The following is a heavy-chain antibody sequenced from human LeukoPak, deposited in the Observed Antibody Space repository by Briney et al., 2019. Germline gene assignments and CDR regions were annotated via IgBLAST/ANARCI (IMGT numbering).Heavy chain of an antibody. D-gene: IGHD6-13*01. CDR3: ARGGPAAGRFDY. Sequence: GGSLRLSCAASGFTFSNHGMNWVRQAPGKGLEWVSGISPSGDITYYADSVKGRFTISRDNSKNTLYLQMNSLRAEDTAVYYCARGGPAAGRFDYWGQGTLVTVSS. CDR1: GFTFSNHG. J-gene: IGHJ4*02. CDR2: ISPSGDIT. V-gene: IGHV3-23*01.